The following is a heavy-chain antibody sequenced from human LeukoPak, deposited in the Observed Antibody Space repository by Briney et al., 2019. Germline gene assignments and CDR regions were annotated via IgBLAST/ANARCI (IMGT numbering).Heavy chain of an antibody. J-gene: IGHJ5*02. CDR3: ARDPYCSSTSCQPPTGVNWFDP. CDR1: GYSISSGYY. V-gene: IGHV4-38-2*02. Sequence: SETLSLTCTVSGYSISSGYYWGWIRQPPGKGLEWIGSIYHSGSTYYNPSPKSRVTISVDTSKNQFSLKLSSVTAADTAVYYCARDPYCSSTSCQPPTGVNWFDPWDQGTLVTVSS. D-gene: IGHD2-2*01. CDR2: IYHSGST.